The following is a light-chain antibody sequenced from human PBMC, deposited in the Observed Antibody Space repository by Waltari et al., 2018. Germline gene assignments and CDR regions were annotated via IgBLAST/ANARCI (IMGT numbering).Light chain of an antibody. CDR3: QQFYNYPPT. Sequence: AIQLTQYPPSLSASVGDRVTIACRASQAISSSLVWYQQKPGKAPKRLIYDASTLENGVPSRFSGSGSGTDFTLTISSLQPEDFSTYHCQQFYNYPPTFGQGTRLEIK. CDR1: QAISSS. CDR2: DAS. J-gene: IGKJ5*01. V-gene: IGKV1D-13*01.